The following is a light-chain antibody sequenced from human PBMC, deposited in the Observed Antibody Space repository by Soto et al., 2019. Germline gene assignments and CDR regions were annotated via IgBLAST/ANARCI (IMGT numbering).Light chain of an antibody. Sequence: QSVLTQPASVSGSPGQSITISCTGTSSDVGRYDFVSWYQQHPGKVPKLIIYEVSHRPSGISDGFSGSKSVNTASLTIFGLQAEDDADYYCSSYTTVSASCVFGTGTKGTVL. CDR3: SSYTTVSASCV. V-gene: IGLV2-14*01. CDR2: EVS. CDR1: SSDVGRYDF. J-gene: IGLJ1*01.